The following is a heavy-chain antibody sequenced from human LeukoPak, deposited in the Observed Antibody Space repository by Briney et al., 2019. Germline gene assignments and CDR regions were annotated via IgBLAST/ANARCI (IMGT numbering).Heavy chain of an antibody. D-gene: IGHD1-26*01. CDR2: IWYGGSNK. Sequence: GGSLRLSCAASGFTFSTYGMHWVRQAPGKGLEWVAVIWYGGSNKYHADSVKGRFAISRDNSKNTLYLQMNSLRAEDTAVYYCAKGDSGSYGALDIWGQETMVTVSS. J-gene: IGHJ3*02. CDR1: GFTFSTYG. CDR3: AKGDSGSYGALDI. V-gene: IGHV3-33*03.